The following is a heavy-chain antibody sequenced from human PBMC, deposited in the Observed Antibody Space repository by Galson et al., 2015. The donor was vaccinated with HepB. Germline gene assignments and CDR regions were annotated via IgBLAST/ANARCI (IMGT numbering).Heavy chain of an antibody. CDR2: IWYDGSNK. Sequence: SLRLSCAASGFTFSSYGMHWVRQAPGKGLEWVAVIWYDGSNKYYADSVKGRFTISRDNSKNTLYLQMNSLRAEDTAVYYCARGRYDFWSASDAFDIWGQGTMVTVSS. D-gene: IGHD3-3*01. CDR1: GFTFSSYG. CDR3: ARGRYDFWSASDAFDI. V-gene: IGHV3-33*01. J-gene: IGHJ3*02.